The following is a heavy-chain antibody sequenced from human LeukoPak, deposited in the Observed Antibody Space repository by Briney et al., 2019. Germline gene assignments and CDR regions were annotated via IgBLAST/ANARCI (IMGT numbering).Heavy chain of an antibody. Sequence: SETLSPTCAASGYTFSSGEIWGVSRQPPGKGLEWIGSIYHSGSTYYNPSLKSRVTISVDTSKNQFSLKLSSVTAAETAVYYCVSLHRIFEGSDNLKHPAEWFDPWGQGTLVTVSS. D-gene: IGHD1-20*01. V-gene: IGHV4-38-2*01. CDR3: VSLHRIFEGSDNLKHPAEWFDP. CDR1: GYTFSSGEI. CDR2: IYHSGST. J-gene: IGHJ5*02.